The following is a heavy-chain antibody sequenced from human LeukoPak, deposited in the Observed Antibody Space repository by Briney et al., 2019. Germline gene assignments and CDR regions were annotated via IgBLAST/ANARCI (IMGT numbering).Heavy chain of an antibody. Sequence: SLRLSCAASGFTFDDYAMHWVRQAPGKGLEWVSGISWNSGSIGYADSVKGRFTISRDNSKNTLYLQMNSLRAEDTALYYCATGYSSGYSRGIDYWGQGTLVTVSS. D-gene: IGHD6-19*01. V-gene: IGHV3-9*01. CDR1: GFTFDDYA. CDR3: ATGYSSGYSRGIDY. CDR2: ISWNSGSI. J-gene: IGHJ4*02.